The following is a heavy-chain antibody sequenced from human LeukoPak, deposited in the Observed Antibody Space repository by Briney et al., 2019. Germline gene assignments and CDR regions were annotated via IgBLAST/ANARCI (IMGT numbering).Heavy chain of an antibody. D-gene: IGHD3-10*01. Sequence: SETPSLTCAVYGGSFSGYYWSWIRQPPGKGLEWIGEINHSGSTNYNPSLKSRVTISVDTSKNQFSLKLSSVTAADTAVYYCARGLRRGSGKKAYYYYGMDVWGKGTTVTVSS. V-gene: IGHV4-34*01. J-gene: IGHJ6*04. CDR2: INHSGST. CDR1: GGSFSGYY. CDR3: ARGLRRGSGKKAYYYYGMDV.